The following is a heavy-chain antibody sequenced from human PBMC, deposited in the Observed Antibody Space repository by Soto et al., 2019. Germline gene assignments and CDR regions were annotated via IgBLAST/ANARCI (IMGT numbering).Heavy chain of an antibody. CDR2: ISYDGSNK. CDR3: ASDSSSWGNDAFDI. J-gene: IGHJ3*02. Sequence: QVQLVESGGGVVQPRRSLRLSCAASGFTFSSYAMHWVRQAPGKGLEWVAVISYDGSNKYYADSVKGRFTISRDNSKNTLYLQMNSLRAEDTAVYYCASDSSSWGNDAFDIWGQGTMVTVSS. V-gene: IGHV3-30-3*01. D-gene: IGHD6-13*01. CDR1: GFTFSSYA.